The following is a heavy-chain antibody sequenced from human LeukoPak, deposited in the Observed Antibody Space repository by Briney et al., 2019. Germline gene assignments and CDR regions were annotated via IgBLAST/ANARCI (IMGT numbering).Heavy chain of an antibody. D-gene: IGHD2-15*01. J-gene: IGHJ4*02. Sequence: GESLQISCKGSGYSFTSYWIGWVRQMPGKGLEWMGIIYPGDSDTRYSPSFQGQVTISADNSISTAYLQWSSLKASDTAMYYCARPHGYCSGGSCYSSDYFDYWGQGTLVTVSS. V-gene: IGHV5-51*01. CDR2: IYPGDSDT. CDR3: ARPHGYCSGGSCYSSDYFDY. CDR1: GYSFTSYW.